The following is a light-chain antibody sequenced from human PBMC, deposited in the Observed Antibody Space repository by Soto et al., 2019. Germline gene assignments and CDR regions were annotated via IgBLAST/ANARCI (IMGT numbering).Light chain of an antibody. J-gene: IGKJ4*01. CDR1: QSVRRN. CDR3: QQYDVWPPLT. CDR2: GAS. V-gene: IGKV3-15*01. Sequence: ETVMTQSPVTLSVSPGEGATLSCRASQSVRRNLAWYQQRPGQAPRLLIYGASTRATGIPARFSGSGSGTEFPLTISSLQSEDFAVYYCQQYDVWPPLTFGGGTKVEIK.